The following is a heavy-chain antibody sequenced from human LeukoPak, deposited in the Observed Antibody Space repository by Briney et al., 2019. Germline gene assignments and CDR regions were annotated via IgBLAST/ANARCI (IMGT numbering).Heavy chain of an antibody. CDR1: GVTVRSNY. J-gene: IGHJ4*02. CDR2: IYSGGST. CDR3: ARVAGGGSSACFDY. Sequence: PGGSLRLSCAASGVTVRSNYMSWVRQAPGKGLEWVSGIYSGGSTDYADSVKGRFTISRDNSKNTLYLQMNSLRIEDTAVYYCARVAGGGSSACFDYWGQGTLVTVSS. V-gene: IGHV3-66*02. D-gene: IGHD2-15*01.